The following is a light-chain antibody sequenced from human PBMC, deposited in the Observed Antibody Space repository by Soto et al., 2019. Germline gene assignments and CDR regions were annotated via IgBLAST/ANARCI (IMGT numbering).Light chain of an antibody. J-gene: IGKJ5*01. CDR2: DAS. CDR1: QSVGSY. CDR3: QQRSNWIT. V-gene: IGKV3-11*01. Sequence: EIVLTQSPATLSLSPGERATLSCRASQSVGSYLAWYQQKPGQAPRLLIYDASNRATGIPARFSGSGSGTDFTLTISSLEPEDFAVYYCQQRSNWITCGQGTRM.